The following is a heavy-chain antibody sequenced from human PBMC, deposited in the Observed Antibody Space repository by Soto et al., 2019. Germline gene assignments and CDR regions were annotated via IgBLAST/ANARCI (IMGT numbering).Heavy chain of an antibody. V-gene: IGHV1-18*01. D-gene: IGHD2-15*01. CDR3: ARDGFRYCSGSSSRGVDY. CDR2: ISAYNGNT. Sequence: QVQLVQSGAEVKKPGASVKVSCKASGYTFTSYGISWVRQAPGQGLEWMGWISAYNGNTNYAQKLQGRGTMTTDTSTRTAYMQLRRLRADDTAVYYCARDGFRYCSGSSSRGVDYWGRGTLVTVSS. CDR1: GYTFTSYG. J-gene: IGHJ4*02.